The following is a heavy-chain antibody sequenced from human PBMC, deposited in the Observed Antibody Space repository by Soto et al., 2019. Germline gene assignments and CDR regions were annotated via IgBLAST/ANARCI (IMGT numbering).Heavy chain of an antibody. D-gene: IGHD6-13*01. Sequence: QLQLQESGSGLVKPSQTLSLTCAVSGGSISSGGYSWSWIRQPPGKGLEWIGYIYHSGSTYYNPSLKSRVTISVDRSKNQFSLKLSSVTAADTAVYYCARGVRIAAARNWFDPWGQGTLVTVSS. J-gene: IGHJ5*02. CDR3: ARGVRIAAARNWFDP. CDR2: IYHSGST. CDR1: GGSISSGGYS. V-gene: IGHV4-30-2*01.